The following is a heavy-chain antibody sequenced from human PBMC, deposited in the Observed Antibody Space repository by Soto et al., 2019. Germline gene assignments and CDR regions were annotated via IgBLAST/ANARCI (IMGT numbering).Heavy chain of an antibody. Sequence: QLQLQESGPGLVKPSETLSLTCTVSGGSISSSSYYWGWIRQPPGKGLEWIGSIYYSGSTYYNPSLKSRVTISVDTSKNQFSLKLSSVTAADTAVYYCARLFSLGIAVRSYYFDYWGQGTLVTVSS. J-gene: IGHJ4*02. CDR2: IYYSGST. V-gene: IGHV4-39*01. D-gene: IGHD6-19*01. CDR3: ARLFSLGIAVRSYYFDY. CDR1: GGSISSSSYY.